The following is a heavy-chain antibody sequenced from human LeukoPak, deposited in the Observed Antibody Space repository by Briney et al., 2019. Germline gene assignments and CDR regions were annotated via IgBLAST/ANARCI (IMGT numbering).Heavy chain of an antibody. Sequence: GGSLRLSCAASGFTFSSYAMSWVRQAPGKGLEWVSAISASGGSTYYAESVKGRFTISSDNSKNTLYLQMNSLRAEDTAVYYCAKDLWVLSRVYYYYMDVWGKATTVTVS. CDR3: AKDLWVLSRVYYYYMDV. J-gene: IGHJ6*03. V-gene: IGHV3-23*01. CDR2: ISASGGST. D-gene: IGHD2/OR15-2a*01. CDR1: GFTFSSYA.